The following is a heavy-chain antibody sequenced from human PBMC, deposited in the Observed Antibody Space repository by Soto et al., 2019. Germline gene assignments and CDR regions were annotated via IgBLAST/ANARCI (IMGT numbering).Heavy chain of an antibody. J-gene: IGHJ4*02. CDR2: ISGSGGST. V-gene: IGHV3-23*01. CDR1: GFTFISYA. D-gene: IGHD3-16*02. Sequence: GGSLRLSCAASGFTFISYAMSLVRQAPGKGLEWVSAISGSGGSTYYADSVKGRFTISRDNSKNTLYLQMNSLRAEDTAVYYCAKAFTITFGGVIDPYWGQGTLVTVSS. CDR3: AKAFTITFGGVIDPY.